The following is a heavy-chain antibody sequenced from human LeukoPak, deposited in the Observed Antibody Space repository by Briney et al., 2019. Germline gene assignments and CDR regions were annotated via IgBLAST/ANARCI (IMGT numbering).Heavy chain of an antibody. D-gene: IGHD3-22*01. J-gene: IGHJ5*02. Sequence: ASVKVSCKASGYTFTSYYMHWVRQAPGQGLEWMGIINPSGGSTSYAQKFQGRVTMTRDTSTSTVYMELSSLGSEDTAVYYCARDGLASLYDSSGYYPGNWFDPWGQGTLVTVSS. CDR2: INPSGGST. CDR3: ARDGLASLYDSSGYYPGNWFDP. V-gene: IGHV1-46*01. CDR1: GYTFTSYY.